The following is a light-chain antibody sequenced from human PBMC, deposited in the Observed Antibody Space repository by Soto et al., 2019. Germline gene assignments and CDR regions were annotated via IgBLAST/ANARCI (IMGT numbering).Light chain of an antibody. V-gene: IGKV3-15*01. CDR3: QLYRDSLSIT. CDR2: DTS. CDR1: QGIGDT. Sequence: EIVMTQSPATLSVSPGEGATLSCRASQGIGDTLAWYQQKPGQTPRLLIYDTSIRATGVPARFSGSRSGAEFTLTISSLQSEDFAVYYCQLYRDSLSITFGQGTRLEIK. J-gene: IGKJ5*01.